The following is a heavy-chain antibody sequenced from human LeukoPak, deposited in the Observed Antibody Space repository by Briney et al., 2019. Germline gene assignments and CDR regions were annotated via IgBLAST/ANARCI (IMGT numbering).Heavy chain of an antibody. V-gene: IGHV3-21*01. CDR2: ISSSSSYI. J-gene: IGHJ4*02. CDR1: GFTFSSYS. CDR3: AKDLGGYDSSFDY. Sequence: GGSLRLSCAASGFTFSSYSMNWVRQAPGKGLEWVSSISSSSSYIYYADSVKGRFTISRDNAKNSLYLQMNSLRAEDTAVYYCAKDLGGYDSSFDYWGQGTLVTVSS. D-gene: IGHD5-12*01.